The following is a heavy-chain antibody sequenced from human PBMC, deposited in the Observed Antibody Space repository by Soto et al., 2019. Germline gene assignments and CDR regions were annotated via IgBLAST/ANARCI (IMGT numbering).Heavy chain of an antibody. V-gene: IGHV4-34*01. CDR1: GGSFSGYQ. CDR3: ARGVILWFGELSRRGGYHYYMDV. D-gene: IGHD3-10*01. J-gene: IGHJ6*03. Sequence: QVQLQQWGAGLLKPSETLSLTCAVYGGSFSGYQWSWIRQTPGKGLEWIGEINDSRNINYNPSIKSRVTILLDTPKKQISLKLSSVTAADSAVYYCARGVILWFGELSRRGGYHYYMDVWGKGTTVTVSS. CDR2: INDSRNI.